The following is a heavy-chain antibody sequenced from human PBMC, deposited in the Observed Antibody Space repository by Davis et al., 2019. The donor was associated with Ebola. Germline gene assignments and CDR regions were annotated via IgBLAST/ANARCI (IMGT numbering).Heavy chain of an antibody. D-gene: IGHD3-16*01. CDR1: GYSFTARY. CDR2: INPNSGGT. CDR3: ARDPWGMEKDS. Sequence: ASVKVSCKASGYSFTARYIHWVRQAPGQGLEWMGWINPNSGGTNYAQKFQGRVTMTRDTSINTAYMELSSLRSDDTAVYYCARDPWGMEKDSWGQGTLVTISS. J-gene: IGHJ4*02. V-gene: IGHV1-2*02.